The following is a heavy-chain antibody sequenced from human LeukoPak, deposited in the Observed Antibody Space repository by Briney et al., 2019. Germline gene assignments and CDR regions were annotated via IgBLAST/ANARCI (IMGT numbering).Heavy chain of an antibody. CDR2: IYYSGST. CDR1: GGSISSSSYY. D-gene: IGHD3-10*01. V-gene: IGHV4-39*01. J-gene: IGHJ4*02. Sequence: SETLSLTCTVSGGSISSSSYYWGWIRQPPGKGLEWIGTIYYSGSTYYNPSLKSRVTISVDTSKNQFSLRLSSVTAADTAVYYCARHGSGSYHYFVYWGQGTLVTVSS. CDR3: ARHGSGSYHYFVY.